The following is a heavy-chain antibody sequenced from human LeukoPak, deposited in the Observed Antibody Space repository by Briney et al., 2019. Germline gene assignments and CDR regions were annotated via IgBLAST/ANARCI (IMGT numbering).Heavy chain of an antibody. CDR1: GFTFSSYA. J-gene: IGHJ6*02. D-gene: IGHD7-27*01. CDR2: ISGSGGST. Sequence: GGSLRLSCAASGFTFSSYAMSWVRQAPGKGLEWVSAISGSGGSTYYADSVKGRFTISRDNSKNTLYLQMNSLRAEDTAVYYCALGVTGNYYYYGMDVWGQGTTVTVSS. CDR3: ALGVTGNYYYYGMDV. V-gene: IGHV3-23*01.